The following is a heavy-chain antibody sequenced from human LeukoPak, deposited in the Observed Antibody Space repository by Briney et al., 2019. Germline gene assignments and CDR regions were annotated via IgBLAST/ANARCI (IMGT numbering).Heavy chain of an antibody. V-gene: IGHV4-4*07. CDR1: GGSISSYY. CDR2: IYTSGST. Sequence: SETLSLTCTVSGGSISSYYWSWIRQPAGKGLEWIGRIYTSGSTNYNPSLKSRVTMSVDTSKNQFSLKLSSVTAADTAVYYCAREYDDILTGYSTHAYYFDYWGQGTLVTVSS. D-gene: IGHD3-9*01. J-gene: IGHJ4*02. CDR3: AREYDDILTGYSTHAYYFDY.